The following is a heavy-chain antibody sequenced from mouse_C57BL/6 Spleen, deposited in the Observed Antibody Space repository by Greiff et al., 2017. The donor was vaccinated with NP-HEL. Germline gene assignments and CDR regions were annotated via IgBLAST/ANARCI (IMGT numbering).Heavy chain of an antibody. D-gene: IGHD1-1*01. CDR3: ARSYYGSSDFDY. V-gene: IGHV1-54*01. J-gene: IGHJ2*01. CDR1: GYAFTNYL. Sequence: QVQLQQSGAELVRPGTSVKVSCKASGYAFTNYLIEWVKQRPGQGLEWIGVINPGSGGTNYNEKFKGKATLTADKSSSTAYMQLSSLTSEDSAVYFGARSYYGSSDFDYWGQGTTLTVSS. CDR2: INPGSGGT.